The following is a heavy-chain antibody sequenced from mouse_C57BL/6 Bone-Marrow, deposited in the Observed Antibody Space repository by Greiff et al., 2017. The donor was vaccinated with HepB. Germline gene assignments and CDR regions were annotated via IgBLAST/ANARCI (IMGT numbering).Heavy chain of an antibody. CDR3: TRRYDYGAWFAY. CDR2: IRNKANNHAT. J-gene: IGHJ3*01. CDR1: GFTFSDAW. D-gene: IGHD2-4*01. V-gene: IGHV6-6*01. Sequence: EVKVEESGGGLVQPGGSMKLSCAASGFTFSDAWMDWVRQSPEKGLEWVAEIRNKANNHATYYAESVKGRFTISRDDSKSSVYLQMNSLRAEDTGIYYCTRRYDYGAWFAYWGQGTLVTVSA.